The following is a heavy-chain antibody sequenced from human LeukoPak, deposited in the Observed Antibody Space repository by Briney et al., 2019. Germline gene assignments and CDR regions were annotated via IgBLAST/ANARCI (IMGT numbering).Heavy chain of an antibody. D-gene: IGHD2/OR15-2a*01. CDR2: IYHSGGT. Sequence: PSETLSLTCTVSGASISSGTYSWSWVRQSPARGLEWIGEIYHSGGTNYNPSLKSRVTISVDKSKNHLSLKLTSVTAADTAVYFCVGNGYYALDYWGQGALVTVAS. J-gene: IGHJ4*02. CDR1: GASISSGTYS. CDR3: VGNGYYALDY. V-gene: IGHV4-4*02.